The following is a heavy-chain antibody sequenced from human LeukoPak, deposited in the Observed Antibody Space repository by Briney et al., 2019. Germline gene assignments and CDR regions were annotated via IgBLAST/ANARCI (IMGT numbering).Heavy chain of an antibody. CDR3: ARERGPFWYFDWLPPGMDV. V-gene: IGHV1-3*01. D-gene: IGHD3-9*01. CDR1: GYTFTSYA. Sequence: GASVKVSCKASGYTFTSYAMHWVRQAPGQRLEWMGWINAGNGNTKYSQKFQGRVTITRDTSASTAYMELSSLRSEDTAVYYCARERGPFWYFDWLPPGMDVWGQGTTVTVSS. CDR2: INAGNGNT. J-gene: IGHJ6*02.